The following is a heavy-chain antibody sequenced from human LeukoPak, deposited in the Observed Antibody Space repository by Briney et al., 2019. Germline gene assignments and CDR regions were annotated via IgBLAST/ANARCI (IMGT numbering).Heavy chain of an antibody. V-gene: IGHV4-4*07. CDR2: IYSSGTT. CDR3: ARVSPIAVAGSLYYYAMDV. D-gene: IGHD6-19*01. J-gene: IGHJ6*02. Sequence: PPETLSLTCNVSGGSISNYYWTWIRQPAGKGLEWIGRIYSSGTTTYNPSLKSRVAMSVDTSRNQFSLKLSSVTAADTAVYYCARVSPIAVAGSLYYYAMDVWGQGTTVTVSS. CDR1: GGSISNYY.